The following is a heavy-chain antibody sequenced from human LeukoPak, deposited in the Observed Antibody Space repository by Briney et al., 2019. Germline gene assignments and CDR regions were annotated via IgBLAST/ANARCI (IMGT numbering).Heavy chain of an antibody. D-gene: IGHD3-3*01. CDR2: ISSSSSTI. CDR1: GFTFSSYS. CDR3: ARDPIGYDFWSGYYAYFDY. V-gene: IGHV3-48*04. J-gene: IGHJ4*02. Sequence: GGSLRLSCAASGFTFSSYSMNWVRQAPGKGLEWVSYISSSSSTIYYADSVKSRFTISRDNAKNSLYLQMNSLRAEDTAVYYCARDPIGYDFWSGYYAYFDYWGQGTLVTVSS.